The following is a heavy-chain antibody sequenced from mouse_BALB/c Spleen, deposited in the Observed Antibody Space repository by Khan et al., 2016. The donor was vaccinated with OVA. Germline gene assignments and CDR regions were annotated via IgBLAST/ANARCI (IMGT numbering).Heavy chain of an antibody. CDR3: VNHGSSSAWFTY. CDR1: GYTFTSYW. CDR2: INPSTDYT. D-gene: IGHD1-1*01. J-gene: IGHJ3*01. V-gene: IGHV1-7*01. Sequence: QVQLQQSGAELAKPGASVKMSCKASGYTFTSYWMHWEKQRPGQGLEWIGYINPSTDYTEYNQKFKDKATLTADKSSSTAYMQLTSLTSEDSAVXYCVNHGSSSAWFTYWGQGTLVTVSA.